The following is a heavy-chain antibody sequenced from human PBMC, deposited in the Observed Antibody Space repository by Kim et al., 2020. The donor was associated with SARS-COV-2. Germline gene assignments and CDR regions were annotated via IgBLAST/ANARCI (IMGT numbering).Heavy chain of an antibody. CDR3: AKDIDPLFRGLDV. J-gene: IGHJ6*02. V-gene: IGHV3-9*01. Sequence: GGSLRLSCVVSGFTFDDYAMHWVRQVPGKGLEWVSGTVWSGARSGYADSVKGRFTISRDNANNSLYLQMNSLRADDSALYYCAKDIDPLFRGLDVWGRGTTVIVSS. CDR2: TVWSGARS. D-gene: IGHD3-10*01. CDR1: GFTFDDYA.